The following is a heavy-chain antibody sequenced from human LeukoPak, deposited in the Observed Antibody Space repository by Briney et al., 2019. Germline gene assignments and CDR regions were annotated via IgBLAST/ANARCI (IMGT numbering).Heavy chain of an antibody. V-gene: IGHV3-20*04. Sequence: PGGSLRLSCTASGFTFDDYGMSWVRQTPGKGLEWVSGINWNGGSTGYADSVKGRFTISRDNAKNSLYLQMNSLRAEDTALYYCARDPSGDYYYYMDVWGKGTTVTVSS. J-gene: IGHJ6*03. D-gene: IGHD6-19*01. CDR3: ARDPSGDYYYYMDV. CDR2: INWNGGST. CDR1: GFTFDDYG.